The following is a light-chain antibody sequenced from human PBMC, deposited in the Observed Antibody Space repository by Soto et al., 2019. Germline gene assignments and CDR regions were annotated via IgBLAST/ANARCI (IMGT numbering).Light chain of an antibody. CDR3: SSYAGSNNLF. CDR2: EVT. J-gene: IGLJ2*01. V-gene: IGLV2-8*01. Sequence: QSALTQPASVSGSPGQSITVSCTGTSSDIGAHNFVSWYQQHPGKAPRLIIYEVTKRPSGVPDRFSGSKSGNTASLTVSGLQAEDEADYYCSSYAGSNNLFFGGGTQLTVL. CDR1: SSDIGAHNF.